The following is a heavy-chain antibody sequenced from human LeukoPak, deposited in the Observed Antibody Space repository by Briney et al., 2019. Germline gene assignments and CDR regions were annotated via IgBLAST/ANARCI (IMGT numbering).Heavy chain of an antibody. CDR3: ARVSITYYDFWSGYSIPDYFDY. J-gene: IGHJ4*02. D-gene: IGHD3-3*01. CDR2: INHSGST. CDR1: GGSFSGYY. Sequence: SETLSLTCAVYGGSFSGYYWSWIRQPPGKGPEWIGEINHSGSTNYNPSLKSRVTISVDTSKNQFSLKLSSETAADTAVYYCARVSITYYDFWSGYSIPDYFDYWGQGTLVTVSS. V-gene: IGHV4-34*01.